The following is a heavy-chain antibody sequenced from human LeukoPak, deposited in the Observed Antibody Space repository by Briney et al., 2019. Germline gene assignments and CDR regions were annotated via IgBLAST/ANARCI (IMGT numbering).Heavy chain of an antibody. CDR2: IRYDGSNK. V-gene: IGHV3-30*02. CDR1: GYTFSSYA. CDR3: EGYSGSYYEAPY. Sequence: AGSLRLTCAASGYTFSSYAMNWVRQAPGKGLEWVALIRYDGSNKYYADSAKGRFTISRDDSKNTLYLQMSSLRPEDTAVYYCEGYSGSYYEAPYWGQGTLVTVSS. J-gene: IGHJ4*02. D-gene: IGHD1-26*01.